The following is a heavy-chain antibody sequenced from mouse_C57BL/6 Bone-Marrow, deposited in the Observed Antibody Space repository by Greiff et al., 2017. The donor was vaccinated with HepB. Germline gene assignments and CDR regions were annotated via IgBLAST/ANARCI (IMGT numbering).Heavy chain of an antibody. Sequence: QVQLKESGAELVRPGASVKLSCKASGYTFTDYYINWVKQRPGQGLEWIARIYPGSGNTYYNEKFKGKATLTAEKSSSTAYMQLSSLTSEDSAVYFCARRPYGSSPHYYAMDYWGQGTSVTVSS. D-gene: IGHD1-1*01. CDR2: IYPGSGNT. J-gene: IGHJ4*01. CDR1: GYTFTDYY. CDR3: ARRPYGSSPHYYAMDY. V-gene: IGHV1-76*01.